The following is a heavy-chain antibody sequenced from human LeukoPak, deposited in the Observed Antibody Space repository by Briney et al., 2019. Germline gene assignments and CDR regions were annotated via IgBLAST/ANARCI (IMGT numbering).Heavy chain of an antibody. V-gene: IGHV4-61*09. CDR2: IYPSGST. D-gene: IGHD6-6*01. CDR3: AREGQQLVPPFDY. CDR1: GGSNSSGSYY. Sequence: PSETLSLTCTVSGGSNSSGSYYWSWIRQPAGKGLDWVGHIYPSGSTNYNPSLKSRVTISIDTSKNQFSLKLSSVTAADSAVYYCAREGQQLVPPFDYWGQGTLVTVSS. J-gene: IGHJ4*02.